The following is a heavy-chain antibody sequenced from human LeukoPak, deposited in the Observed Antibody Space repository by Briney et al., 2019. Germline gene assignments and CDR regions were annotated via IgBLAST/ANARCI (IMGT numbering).Heavy chain of an antibody. CDR2: INPSGGST. CDR3: ASGPPLGDYYYYMDV. V-gene: IGHV1-46*01. J-gene: IGHJ6*03. Sequence: GASVKVSCKASGYTFTSYYMHWVRQAPGQGLEWMGIINPSGGSTSYAQKFQGRVTITADESTSTAYMELSSLRSEDTAVYYCASGPPLGDYYYYMDVWGKGTTVTISS. D-gene: IGHD3-10*01. CDR1: GYTFTSYY.